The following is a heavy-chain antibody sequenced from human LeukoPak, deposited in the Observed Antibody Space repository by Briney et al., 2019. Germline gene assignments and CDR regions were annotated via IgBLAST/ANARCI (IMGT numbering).Heavy chain of an antibody. Sequence: SETLSLTCTVSGDSISSHSWSWIRQPPGKGLEWIGYIYYSGSTNYNPSLKSRVTISVDTSKNQFSLKLSSVTAADTAVYYCARVTYMIDGNWFDPWGQGTLVTVSS. CDR1: GDSISSHS. D-gene: IGHD3-22*01. CDR2: IYYSGST. CDR3: ARVTYMIDGNWFDP. J-gene: IGHJ5*02. V-gene: IGHV4-59*11.